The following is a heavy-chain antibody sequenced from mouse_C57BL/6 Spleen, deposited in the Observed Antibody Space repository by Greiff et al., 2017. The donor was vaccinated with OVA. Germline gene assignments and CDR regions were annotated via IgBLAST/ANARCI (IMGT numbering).Heavy chain of an antibody. J-gene: IGHJ4*01. CDR3: ARGDYGGYSFMDY. D-gene: IGHD2-3*01. CDR1: GYTFTSYW. CDR2: IHPYSGST. Sequence: QVQLQQPGAELVKPGASVKLSCKASGYTFTSYWMHWVKQRPGQGLEWIGMIHPYSGSTNYNEKFKSKATLTVDKSSSTAYMQLSSLTSEDSAVYYCARGDYGGYSFMDYWGQGTSVTVSS. V-gene: IGHV1-64*01.